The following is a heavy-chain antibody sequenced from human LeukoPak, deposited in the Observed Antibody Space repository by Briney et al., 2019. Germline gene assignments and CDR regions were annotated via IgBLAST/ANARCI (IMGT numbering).Heavy chain of an antibody. V-gene: IGHV1-8*03. D-gene: IGHD2-15*01. CDR3: ARGSSRGPRDAFDF. J-gene: IGHJ3*01. CDR2: MNPNSGNT. CDR1: GYTFTSYD. Sequence: ASVTVSFKASGYTFTSYDINWVRQAPGQGLEWMGWMNPNSGNTGYAQKFQGRVTITRNTSISTAYMELSSLRSDDTAVYYCARGSSRGPRDAFDFWGQGAMVTLSS.